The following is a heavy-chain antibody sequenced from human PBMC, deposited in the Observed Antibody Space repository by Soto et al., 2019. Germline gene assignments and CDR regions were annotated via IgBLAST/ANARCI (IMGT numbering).Heavy chain of an antibody. J-gene: IGHJ4*02. V-gene: IGHV4-39*01. CDR3: ARTTGRHLDF. D-gene: IGHD4-4*01. Sequence: QLQLQESGPGLVKPWETLSLTCTVSYGSISVSNVFWGWVRQPPGKGREWIGNIDYSGTAYFNPSLGTRVTFPVDTSKNQFSLTLYSVTAADTAVYYCARTTGRHLDFWGQGSLVTVSS. CDR2: IDYSGTA. CDR1: YGSISVSNVF.